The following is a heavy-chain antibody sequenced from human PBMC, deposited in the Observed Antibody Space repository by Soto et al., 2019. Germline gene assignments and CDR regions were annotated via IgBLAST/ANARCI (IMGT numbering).Heavy chain of an antibody. D-gene: IGHD2-21*01. CDR2: INIGNGNT. J-gene: IGHJ5*02. V-gene: IGHV1-3*04. Sequence: QVQLVQSGAEVKRPGASVKISCKASGYRFIYYPIHWVRQAPGQGLEWMGWINIGNGNTQYSQNFQGRVTITSDTSATTVDMELSSLKSEDTAVYYCAREPLCGGKCYDNYFDPWGQGTPVIVSS. CDR3: AREPLCGGKCYDNYFDP. CDR1: GYRFIYYP.